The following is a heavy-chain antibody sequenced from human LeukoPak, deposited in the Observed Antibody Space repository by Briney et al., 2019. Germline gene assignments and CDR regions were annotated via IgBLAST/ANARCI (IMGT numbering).Heavy chain of an antibody. CDR3: ARVRTYGSGRIVHNWFDP. CDR2: INAGNGNT. D-gene: IGHD3-10*01. J-gene: IGHJ5*02. CDR1: GYTFTSYA. Sequence: GASVKVSCKASGYTFTSYAMHWVRQAPGQRLEWMGWINAGNGNTKYSQKFQGRVTITRDTSASTAYTELSSLRSEDTAVYYCARVRTYGSGRIVHNWFDPWGQGTLVTVSS. V-gene: IGHV1-3*01.